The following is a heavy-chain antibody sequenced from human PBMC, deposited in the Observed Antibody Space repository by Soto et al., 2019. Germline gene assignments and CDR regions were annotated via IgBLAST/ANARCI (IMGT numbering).Heavy chain of an antibody. J-gene: IGHJ5*02. CDR3: ARDSGWFDP. V-gene: IGHV4-39*01. Sequence: QLQLHESGPGLVRPSETLSLTCAVSGGSIRISDYFWGWLRQPPGRALEWIASIYHSGSTYNNPTLTSRVTKSVDTSNNQFALTLNSVTAADTAIYYCARDSGWFDPWGQGTLVTVSS. CDR1: GGSIRISDYF. D-gene: IGHD7-27*01. CDR2: IYHSGST.